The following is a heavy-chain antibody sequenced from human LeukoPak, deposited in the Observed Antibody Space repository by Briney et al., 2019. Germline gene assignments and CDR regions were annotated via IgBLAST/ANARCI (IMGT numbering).Heavy chain of an antibody. CDR1: GGTFSSYA. CDR2: IIPIFGTA. CDR3: ARGYLQLWLDHYYYYGMDV. D-gene: IGHD5-18*01. Sequence: SVKVSCKASGGTFSSYAISWVRQAPGQGLEWMGEIIPIFGTANYAQKFQGRVTITADESTSTAYMELSSLRSEDTAVYYCARGYLQLWLDHYYYYGMDVWGQGTTVTVSS. V-gene: IGHV1-69*13. J-gene: IGHJ6*02.